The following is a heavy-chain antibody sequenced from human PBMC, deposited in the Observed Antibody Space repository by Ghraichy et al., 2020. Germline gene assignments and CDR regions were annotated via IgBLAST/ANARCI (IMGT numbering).Heavy chain of an antibody. D-gene: IGHD3-3*01. CDR3: ATIHYDFWSGYPDY. CDR1: GGSVSSGSYY. J-gene: IGHJ4*02. CDR2: IYYSGST. Sequence: SETLSLTCTVSGGSVSSGSYYWSWIRQPPGKGLEWIGYIYYSGSTNYNPSLKSRVTISVDTSKNQFSLKLSSVTAADTAVYYCATIHYDFWSGYPDYWGQGTLVTVSS. V-gene: IGHV4-61*01.